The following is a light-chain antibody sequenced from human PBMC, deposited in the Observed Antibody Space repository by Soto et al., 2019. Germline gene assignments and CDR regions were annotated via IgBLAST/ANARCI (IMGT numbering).Light chain of an antibody. CDR2: GAS. Sequence: EIVMTQSPATLSVSPGERATLSCRASQSVSSNLAWYQQKPGQAPRLLIYGASTRATGIPARFSGSGSATEFTLTISSLQSEDFSVYYCQQYNNWPPVTFGGGTKVEIK. CDR3: QQYNNWPPVT. V-gene: IGKV3-15*01. J-gene: IGKJ4*01. CDR1: QSVSSN.